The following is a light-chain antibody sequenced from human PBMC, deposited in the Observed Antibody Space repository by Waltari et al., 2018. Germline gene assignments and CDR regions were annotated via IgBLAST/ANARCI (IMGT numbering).Light chain of an antibody. CDR2: ENT. Sequence: QSVLTQPPSVSAAPGQRVTISCSGGSHHTGTTYLSWYRQFPGTAPKLLIYENTERPSGIPGRFAGSKSGTSATLDITGLQAGDEADYYCGTWDSSLSGAVFGGGTHLTVL. J-gene: IGLJ7*01. V-gene: IGLV1-51*02. CDR3: GTWDSSLSGAV. CDR1: SHHTGTTY.